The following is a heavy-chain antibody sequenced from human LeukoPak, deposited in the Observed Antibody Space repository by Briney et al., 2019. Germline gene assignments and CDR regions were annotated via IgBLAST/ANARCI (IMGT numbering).Heavy chain of an antibody. CDR3: AKRDSSGFYYLDY. CDR1: GFTFSSYA. J-gene: IGHJ4*02. V-gene: IGHV3-23*01. CDR2: LGRSGGST. Sequence: GGSLRLSCSASGFTFSSYAMSWVRQAPGKGLEWVSTLGRSGGSTYYADSVKGRFTISRDTSKNTLYLQMDNLRAEDTAIYYCAKRDSSGFYYLDYWGQGTLVTVSS. D-gene: IGHD6-19*01.